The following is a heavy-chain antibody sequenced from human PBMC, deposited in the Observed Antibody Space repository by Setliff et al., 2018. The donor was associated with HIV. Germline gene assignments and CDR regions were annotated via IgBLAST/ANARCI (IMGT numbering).Heavy chain of an antibody. J-gene: IGHJ3*02. CDR1: GYTLTELS. D-gene: IGHD2-2*01. V-gene: IGHV1-24*01. CDR3: ATDRILGYCSSTSCSNAFDI. Sequence: ASVKVSCKVSGYTLTELSMHWVRQAPGKGLGWMGGFDPEDGETIYAQKFQGRVTMTEDTSTDTAYMELSSLRSEDTAMYYCATDRILGYCSSTSCSNAFDIWGQGTMVTVSS. CDR2: FDPEDGET.